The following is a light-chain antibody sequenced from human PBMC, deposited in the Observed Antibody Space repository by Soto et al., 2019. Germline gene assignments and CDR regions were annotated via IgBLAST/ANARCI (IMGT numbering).Light chain of an antibody. CDR1: QTIGTF. Sequence: DIQMTQSPSSLSASVGDRVNITCRTGQTIGTFLNWYQQKVGKAPKLLIFGASNLQSAVPSRFSGSGSGTEFTLTVSSLEAEDFATYYCQQIYSIPITFGQGTRLEIK. V-gene: IGKV1-39*01. CDR2: GAS. CDR3: QQIYSIPIT. J-gene: IGKJ5*01.